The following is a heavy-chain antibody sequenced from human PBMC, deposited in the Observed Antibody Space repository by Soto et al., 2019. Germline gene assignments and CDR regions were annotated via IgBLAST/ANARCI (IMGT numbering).Heavy chain of an antibody. V-gene: IGHV4-30-2*01. CDR1: GGSISSGGYS. D-gene: IGHD4-4*01. Sequence: QLQLQESGSGLVKPSQTLSLTCAVSGGSISSGGYSWSWIRQPPGKGLEWIGYIYHSGSTYYNPSIKSRITISIDRSKNQLSLKLSSVTAADTAVYYCARGMTTVPTLDYWGQGTLVTVSS. J-gene: IGHJ4*02. CDR2: IYHSGST. CDR3: ARGMTTVPTLDY.